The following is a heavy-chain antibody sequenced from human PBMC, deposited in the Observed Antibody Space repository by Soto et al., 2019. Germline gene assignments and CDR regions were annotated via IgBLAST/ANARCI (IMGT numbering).Heavy chain of an antibody. J-gene: IGHJ4*02. CDR3: ARAGYYYDSSGLS. D-gene: IGHD3-22*01. Sequence: GGSLRLSCAASGFTFSSYEMNWVRQAPGKGLEWVSYISGSGSTIYYADSVKGRFTISRDNAKNSLYLQMNSLRAEDTAVYYCARAGYYYDSSGLSWGQGTLVTVSS. V-gene: IGHV3-48*03. CDR2: ISGSGSTI. CDR1: GFTFSSYE.